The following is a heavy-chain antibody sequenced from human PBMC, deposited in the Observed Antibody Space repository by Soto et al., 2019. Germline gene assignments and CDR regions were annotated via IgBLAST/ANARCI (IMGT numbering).Heavy chain of an antibody. Sequence: EVQLVESGGGLVQPGGSLRLSCVASGFTFSRSEMYWVRQAPGKGLAWVSDIHPAGQPIFYADSVKGRFTISRDNAKNSRYLQMDRLCAATTAVYYCARRGSIWGHWTMVTVSS. D-gene: IGHD2-15*01. V-gene: IGHV3-48*03. J-gene: IGHJ3*02. CDR3: ARRGSI. CDR1: GFTFSRSE. CDR2: IHPAGQPI.